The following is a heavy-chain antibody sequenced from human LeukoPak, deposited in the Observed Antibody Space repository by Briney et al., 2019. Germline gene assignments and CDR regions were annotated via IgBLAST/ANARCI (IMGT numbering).Heavy chain of an antibody. CDR2: IKQDGSEK. CDR3: ARYLRKLYGRGGDYYFYMDV. D-gene: IGHD4-17*01. Sequence: GGSLRLSCAASEFTFFTYWMSWVRQAPGKGLEWVANIKQDGSEKYYVDSVKGRFTISRDNAKNSLYLQMNSLKAEDTALFYCARYLRKLYGRGGDYYFYMDVWGKGTTVTVSS. V-gene: IGHV3-7*03. J-gene: IGHJ6*03. CDR1: EFTFFTYW.